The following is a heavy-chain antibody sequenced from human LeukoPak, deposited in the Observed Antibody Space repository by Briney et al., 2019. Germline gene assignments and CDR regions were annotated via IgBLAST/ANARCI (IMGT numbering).Heavy chain of an antibody. Sequence: SETLSLTCAVSGASITTTKWWSWVRQPPGKGLEWIGKIFHTGNTNYNPSLKSRVSISVDKSKNQFSLKLTSVTAADTAVYHCARESQSVLWFGVHLWGHGTLVTVSS. J-gene: IGHJ4*01. D-gene: IGHD3-10*01. CDR3: ARESQSVLWFGVHL. CDR2: IFHTGNT. V-gene: IGHV4-4*02. CDR1: GASITTTKW.